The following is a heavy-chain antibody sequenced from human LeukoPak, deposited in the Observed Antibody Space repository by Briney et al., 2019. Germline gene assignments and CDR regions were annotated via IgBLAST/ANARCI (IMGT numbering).Heavy chain of an antibody. CDR2: IRSRRDNYAT. CDR1: GFSLSDSH. CDR3: SRQTVSCHDF. Sequence: GGSLRLPCAASGFSLSDSHMHWVRQAPRKGLEWVGHIRSRRDNYATAYGVSVQGRFTISRDDSNNMAYLQMNSLTADDTAVYYCSRQTVSCHDFWGQGTLVTVSS. D-gene: IGHD2-2*01. V-gene: IGHV3-73*01. J-gene: IGHJ4*02.